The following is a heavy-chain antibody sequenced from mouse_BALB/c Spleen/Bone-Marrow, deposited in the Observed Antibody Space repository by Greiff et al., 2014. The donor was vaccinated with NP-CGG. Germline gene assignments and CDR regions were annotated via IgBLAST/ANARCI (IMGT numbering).Heavy chain of an antibody. Sequence: QVQLQQSGAELARPGASVKLSCKASGYTFTGYWMQWVKQRPGQGLEWIGIIYPGDGDTRYTQKFKGKATLTADKSSSTAYMQLRNLASEDSAVYYCARVFYGSTSAYWGQGTTLTVSS. V-gene: IGHV1-87*01. J-gene: IGHJ2*01. CDR3: ARVFYGSTSAY. CDR1: GYTFTGYW. CDR2: IYPGDGDT. D-gene: IGHD1-1*01.